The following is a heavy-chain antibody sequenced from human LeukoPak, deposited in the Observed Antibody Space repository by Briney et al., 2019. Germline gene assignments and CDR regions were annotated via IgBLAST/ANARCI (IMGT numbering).Heavy chain of an antibody. CDR2: IYYSGST. J-gene: IGHJ4*02. V-gene: IGHV4-61*05. D-gene: IGHD1-26*01. Sequence: PSETLSLTCTVSGGSISSSGYYWSWIRQPPGKGLEWIGYIYYSGSTNYNPSLKSRVTVSVDTSKNQFSLKLSSVTAADTAVYYCARHLVGATGTGPFDYWGQGTLVTVSS. CDR1: GGSISSSGYY. CDR3: ARHLVGATGTGPFDY.